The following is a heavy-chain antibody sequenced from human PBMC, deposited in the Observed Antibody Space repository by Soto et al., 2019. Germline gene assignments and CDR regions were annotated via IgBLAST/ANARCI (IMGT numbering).Heavy chain of an antibody. Sequence: QVQLVESGGDVVQPGRSLRLSCTASGFTFSHYGMHWVRQAPGKGLEWVAFISFDGGSQYYADSVKGRFTISRDNSKNTLYLQLSSLRTEDTSVYYCAILGDYGVGSRLPPSNTYWGQGALVTVSS. CDR2: ISFDGGSQ. CDR3: AILGDYGVGSRLPPSNTY. D-gene: IGHD3-16*01. V-gene: IGHV3-30*03. J-gene: IGHJ4*02. CDR1: GFTFSHYG.